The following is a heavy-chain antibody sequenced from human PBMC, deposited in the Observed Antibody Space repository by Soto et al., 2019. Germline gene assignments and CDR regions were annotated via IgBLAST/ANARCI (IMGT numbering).Heavy chain of an antibody. Sequence: QVQLVQSGAEVKKPGSSVKVSCKASGGTFSSYAISWVRQAPGPGLEWMGGIIPIFGTANYAQKFQGRVTITADKSTSTAYMELSSLRSEDTAVYYCAGGSFYYDSSGQAGLVYWGQGTLVTVSS. CDR3: AGGSFYYDSSGQAGLVY. J-gene: IGHJ4*02. D-gene: IGHD3-22*01. V-gene: IGHV1-69*06. CDR2: IIPIFGTA. CDR1: GGTFSSYA.